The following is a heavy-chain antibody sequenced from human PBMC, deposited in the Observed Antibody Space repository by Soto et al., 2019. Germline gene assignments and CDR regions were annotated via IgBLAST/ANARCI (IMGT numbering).Heavy chain of an antibody. D-gene: IGHD4-17*01. V-gene: IGHV3-21*01. J-gene: IGHJ3*02. CDR3: AREPAVTTRAFDI. CDR1: GFSFSGYS. Sequence: GGSLRLSCAASGFSFSGYSINWVRQAPGKGLEWVSSISSTSSHIYYADSVKGRFTISRDNAKNSVFLQMNSLRAEDTALYYCAREPAVTTRAFDIWGQGTMVTVS. CDR2: ISSTSSHI.